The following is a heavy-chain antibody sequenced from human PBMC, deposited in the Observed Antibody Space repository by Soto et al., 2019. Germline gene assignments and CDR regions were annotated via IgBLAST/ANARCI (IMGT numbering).Heavy chain of an antibody. J-gene: IGHJ1*01. CDR3: AREVIYYYDSSGSAEDFQH. CDR2: IITIFGTA. V-gene: IGHV1-69*06. CDR1: GGTFSSYA. Sequence: QVQLVQSGAEVKKPGSSVKVSCKASGGTFSSYAISWVRQAPGQGLEWMGGIITIFGTANYAQKFQGRVTITADKSTSTAYMELSSLRSEDTAVYYCAREVIYYYDSSGSAEDFQHWGQGTLVTVSS. D-gene: IGHD3-22*01.